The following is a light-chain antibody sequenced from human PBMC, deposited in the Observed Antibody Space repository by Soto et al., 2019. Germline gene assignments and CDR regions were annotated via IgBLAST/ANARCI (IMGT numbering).Light chain of an antibody. CDR2: RND. V-gene: IGLV1-47*02. CDR1: SSNIGSHD. Sequence: QSVLTQPPSASGTPGQRVTISCSGTSSNIGSHDVYWYQQLPGTAPKVLIYRNDQRPSGVPDRFSGSKSGTSASLAISDLQSEDEADYYCAAWDDSLSGRVFGGGTQLTVL. CDR3: AAWDDSLSGRV. J-gene: IGLJ2*01.